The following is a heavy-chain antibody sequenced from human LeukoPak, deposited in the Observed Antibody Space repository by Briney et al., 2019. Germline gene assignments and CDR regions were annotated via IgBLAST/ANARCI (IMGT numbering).Heavy chain of an antibody. CDR3: VRELGAPAAGAFDL. V-gene: IGHV3-21*01. CDR1: GFTFSSYS. CDR2: MGSSGTKG. J-gene: IGHJ3*01. D-gene: IGHD1-26*01. Sequence: GGSLRLSCTVSGFTFSSYSMNWVRQAPGKGLEWVSSMGSSGTKGYYADSVKGRFIISRDNAKNSLFLQMNSLRAEDSALYYCVRELGAPAAGAFDLWGQGTLVTVSS.